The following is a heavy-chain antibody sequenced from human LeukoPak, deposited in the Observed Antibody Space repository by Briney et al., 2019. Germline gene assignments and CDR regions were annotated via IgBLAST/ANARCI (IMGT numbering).Heavy chain of an antibody. CDR3: ARDPNLRYDWFDP. D-gene: IGHD4-17*01. CDR1: GYTFTGYY. V-gene: IGHV1-2*02. CDR2: INPNSGGT. Sequence: ASVKVSCKASGYTFTGYYMHWVRQAPGQGLEWMGWINPNSGGTNYAQKFQGRATMTRDTSISTAYMELSRLRSDDTAVYYCARDPNLRYDWFDPWGQGTLVTVSS. J-gene: IGHJ5*02.